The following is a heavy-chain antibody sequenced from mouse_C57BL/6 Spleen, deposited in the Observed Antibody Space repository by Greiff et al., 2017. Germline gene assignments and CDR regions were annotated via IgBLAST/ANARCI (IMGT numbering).Heavy chain of an antibody. Sequence: EVKLVESGGGLVQPGGSLSLSCAASGFTFTDYYMSWVRQPPGKALEWLGFIRNKANGYTTEYSASVKGRFTISRDNSQSILYLQMNALRAEDSATYYCARYIGLTGTEDYWGQGTSVTVSS. D-gene: IGHD4-1*01. CDR3: ARYIGLTGTEDY. J-gene: IGHJ4*01. CDR1: GFTFTDYY. CDR2: IRNKANGYTT. V-gene: IGHV7-3*01.